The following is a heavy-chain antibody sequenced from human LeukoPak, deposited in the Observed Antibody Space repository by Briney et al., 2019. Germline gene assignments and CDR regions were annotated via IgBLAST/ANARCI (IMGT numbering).Heavy chain of an antibody. CDR1: GFTFSSYS. J-gene: IGHJ5*02. D-gene: IGHD2/OR15-2a*01. CDR3: ARDDPVRNWFDP. V-gene: IGHV3-7*01. CDR2: IKQDGSEK. Sequence: GGSLRLSCAASGFTFSSYSMNWVRQAPGKGLEWVANIKQDGSEKYYVDSVKGRFTISRDNAKNSLYLQMNSLRAEDTAVYYCARDDPVRNWFDPWGQGTLVTVSS.